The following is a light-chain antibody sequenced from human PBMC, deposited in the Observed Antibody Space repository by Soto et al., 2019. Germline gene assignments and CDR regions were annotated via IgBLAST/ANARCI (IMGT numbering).Light chain of an antibody. CDR2: DVS. Sequence: QSALTKPASVSGSPGQSITISCTSSEVGTYNLVSWYQHHPGKAPKLMIYDVSKRPSGVSNRFSGSKSGNTASLTISGLQAEDEADYYCCSYAGSSTVVFGGGTKLTVL. CDR1: SSEVGTYNL. V-gene: IGLV2-23*02. CDR3: CSYAGSSTVV. J-gene: IGLJ2*01.